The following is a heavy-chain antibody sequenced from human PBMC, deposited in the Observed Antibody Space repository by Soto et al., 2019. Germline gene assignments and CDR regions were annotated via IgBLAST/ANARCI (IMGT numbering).Heavy chain of an antibody. CDR2: ISYDGSNK. CDR3: AKRRYCSGTSCYIDY. Sequence: QVQLVESGGGVVQPGRSLRLSCAASGFTFSSYGMHWVRQAPGKGLEWVAVISYDGSNKYYADSVKGRFTISRDNSKNTLYLQMNSLRAEDTAVYYCAKRRYCSGTSCYIDYWGQGTLVTVSS. CDR1: GFTFSSYG. J-gene: IGHJ4*02. D-gene: IGHD2-2*02. V-gene: IGHV3-30*18.